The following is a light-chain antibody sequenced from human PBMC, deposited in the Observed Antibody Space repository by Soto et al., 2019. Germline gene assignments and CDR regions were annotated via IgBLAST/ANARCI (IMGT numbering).Light chain of an antibody. J-gene: IGLJ2*01. CDR1: VSNIGGNP. Sequence: QSVLTQPPSASGTPGQRVTISCSGSVSNIGGNPVNWYQQLPGTAPKLLIYSYNQRPSGVPDRFSGSKSGTSASLAISGLQSEDEADYYCAAWDDRLNGPVFGGGTKLTVL. CDR2: SYN. V-gene: IGLV1-44*01. CDR3: AAWDDRLNGPV.